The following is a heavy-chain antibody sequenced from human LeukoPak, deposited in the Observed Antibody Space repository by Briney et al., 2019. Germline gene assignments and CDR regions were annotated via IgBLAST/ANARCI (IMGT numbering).Heavy chain of an antibody. J-gene: IGHJ4*02. Sequence: PGGSLRLSCAASGFAFGSCGMRWVRQAPGKGPEWVSSIGGSGGNTYYADSVKGRFTISRDNSKNTLYLQMNSLRAEDTAVYYCAKDLRESGSYAYFDYWGQGTLVTVSS. CDR3: AKDLRESGSYAYFDY. V-gene: IGHV3-23*01. CDR1: GFAFGSCG. CDR2: IGGSGGNT. D-gene: IGHD1-26*01.